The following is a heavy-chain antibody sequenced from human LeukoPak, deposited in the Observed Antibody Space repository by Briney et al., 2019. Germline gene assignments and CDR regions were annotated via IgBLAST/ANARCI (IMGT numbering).Heavy chain of an antibody. CDR3: ARVLYSGSYRSLGVPNDY. CDR1: GFYFGDYG. Sequence: PGGSLRLSCTASGFYFGDYGMSWVRQAPGKGLEWVAVISYDGSNKYYADSVKGRFTISRDNSKNTLYLQMNSLRAEDTAVYYCARVLYSGSYRSLGVPNDYWGQGTLVTVSS. D-gene: IGHD1-26*01. J-gene: IGHJ4*02. CDR2: ISYDGSNK. V-gene: IGHV3-30*03.